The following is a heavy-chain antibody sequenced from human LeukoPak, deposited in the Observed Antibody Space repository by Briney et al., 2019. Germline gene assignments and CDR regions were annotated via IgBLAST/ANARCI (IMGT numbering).Heavy chain of an antibody. CDR2: ISGSGGST. J-gene: IGHJ6*02. Sequence: GGSLRLSCAASGFTFSSYAMSWVRQAPGKGLEWVSAISGSGGSTYYADSVKGRFTISRDSSKNTLYLQMNSLRAEDTAVYYCARDLVVAAPEPENYYYGMDAWGQGTTVTVSS. D-gene: IGHD2-15*01. CDR3: ARDLVVAAPEPENYYYGMDA. V-gene: IGHV3-23*01. CDR1: GFTFSSYA.